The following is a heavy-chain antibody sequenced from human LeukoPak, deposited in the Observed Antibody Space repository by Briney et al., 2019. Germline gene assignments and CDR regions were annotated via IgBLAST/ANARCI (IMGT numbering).Heavy chain of an antibody. D-gene: IGHD1-26*01. CDR1: GGSISSGYY. CDR2: IFHTGST. Sequence: SETLSLTCTVSGGSISSGYYWAWIRQPPGKGLEWIGSIFHTGSTYHNPSLKSRVTISVDTSKNQFSLKLNSVTAADTAVYFCASPNGTVGAYSAFDIWGQGTMVTVSS. J-gene: IGHJ3*02. CDR3: ASPNGTVGAYSAFDI. V-gene: IGHV4-38-2*02.